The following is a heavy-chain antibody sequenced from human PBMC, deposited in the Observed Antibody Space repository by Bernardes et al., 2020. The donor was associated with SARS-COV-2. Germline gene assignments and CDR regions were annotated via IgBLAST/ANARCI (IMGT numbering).Heavy chain of an antibody. J-gene: IGHJ4*02. Sequence: SGPTLVKPTQTLTLTCTFSGFSLSTSGMRVSWIRQPPGKALEWLARIDWDDDKYYSTSLKTRLTISKDTSKNQVVLTITNMDPVDTATYYCARIQGGPVEMATIGGFDYWGQGTLVTVSS. D-gene: IGHD5-12*01. V-gene: IGHV2-70*04. CDR3: ARIQGGPVEMATIGGFDY. CDR1: GFSLSTSGMR. CDR2: IDWDDDK.